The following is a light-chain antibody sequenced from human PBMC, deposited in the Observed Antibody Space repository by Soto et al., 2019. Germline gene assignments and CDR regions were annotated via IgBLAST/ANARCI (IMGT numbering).Light chain of an antibody. Sequence: EIVLTQSPATLSLSPGERATLSCRASQGVSSYLAWYQQKPGQAPRLLIHDASNRATGIPARFSGSGPGTDFTLTISSLEPEDFAVYYCQQRSNWHPNTFGGGTQVDIK. V-gene: IGKV3D-11*01. CDR2: DAS. J-gene: IGKJ4*01. CDR3: QQRSNWHPNT. CDR1: QGVSSY.